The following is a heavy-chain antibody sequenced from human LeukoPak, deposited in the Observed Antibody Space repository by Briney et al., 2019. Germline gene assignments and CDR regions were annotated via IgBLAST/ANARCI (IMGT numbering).Heavy chain of an antibody. V-gene: IGHV3-20*04. Sequence: PGGSLRLPCAASGSTFDDYGMTWVRQVPGKGLEWVSGINWNGGSAGYADSVKGRFTISRDNAKNSLYLQMNSLRAEDTAVYYCARGPYRDDFWSGYYYYYYGMDVWGQGTTVTVSS. CDR1: GSTFDDYG. CDR3: ARGPYRDDFWSGYYYYYYGMDV. D-gene: IGHD3-3*01. CDR2: INWNGGSA. J-gene: IGHJ6*02.